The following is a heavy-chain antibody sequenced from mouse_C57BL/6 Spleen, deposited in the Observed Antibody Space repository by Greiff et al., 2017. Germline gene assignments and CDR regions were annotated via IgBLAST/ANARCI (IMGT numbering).Heavy chain of an antibody. D-gene: IGHD2-4*01. J-gene: IGHJ3*01. CDR3: AREGYDYDWAY. CDR1: GFTFSSYA. V-gene: IGHV5-4*01. Sequence: EVQLVESGGGLVKPGGSLKLSCAASGFTFSSYAMSWVRQTPEKRLEWVATISDGGSYTYYPDNVKGRFTISRDNAKNNLYLQMSHLKSEDTAMYYCAREGYDYDWAYWGQGTLVTVSA. CDR2: ISDGGSYT.